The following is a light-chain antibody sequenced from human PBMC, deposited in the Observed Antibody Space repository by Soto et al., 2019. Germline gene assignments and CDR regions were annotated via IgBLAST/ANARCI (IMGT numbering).Light chain of an antibody. CDR1: SSDVGGYNY. CDR3: TSYTNSGTVV. V-gene: IGLV2-14*01. Sequence: QSALTQPVSVSGSPGQSITISCTGTSSDVGGYNYVSWYQQHPGKVPRLMSYEVSNRPSGVSNRFSGSKSGNTASLTISGLQDEDDADYYCTSYTNSGTVVFGGGTKVTVL. CDR2: EVS. J-gene: IGLJ2*01.